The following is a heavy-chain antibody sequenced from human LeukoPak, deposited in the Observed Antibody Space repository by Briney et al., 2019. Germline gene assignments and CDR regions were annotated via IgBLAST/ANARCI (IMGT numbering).Heavy chain of an antibody. CDR1: GFTFSSYA. CDR2: ISAGGYNT. CDR3: AKGSEIAARPDY. V-gene: IGHV3-23*01. J-gene: IGHJ4*02. D-gene: IGHD6-6*01. Sequence: GGSLRLSCAASGFTFSSYAMSWVRQAAGKRVKWVSSISAGGYNTYYADSVKGRFTISRDNSKNTLYLQMNSLRAEDTAVYYCAKGSEIAARPDYWGQGTLVTVSS.